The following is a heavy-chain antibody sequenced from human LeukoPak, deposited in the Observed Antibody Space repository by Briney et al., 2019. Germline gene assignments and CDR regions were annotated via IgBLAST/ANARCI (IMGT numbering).Heavy chain of an antibody. CDR1: GDSINSGSYY. Sequence: SETLSLTCTVSGDSINSGSYYWSWIRQPAGKGLEWIGRMYTSGSAYYDPSLKSPVTMSIDTSRNQFSLNLSSVTAADTAVYYCVRDRAGSSGYYSAFDYWGQGILVTVSS. V-gene: IGHV4-61*02. J-gene: IGHJ4*02. D-gene: IGHD3-22*01. CDR3: VRDRAGSSGYYSAFDY. CDR2: MYTSGSA.